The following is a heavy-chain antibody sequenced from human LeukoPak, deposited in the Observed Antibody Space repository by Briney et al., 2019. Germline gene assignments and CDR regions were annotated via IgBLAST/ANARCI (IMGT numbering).Heavy chain of an antibody. Sequence: PSETLSLTCTVSGGSISSSSYYWGWIRQPPGKGLEWIGSIYYSGGTYYNPSLKSRATISVDTSKNQFSLKLSSVTAADTAVYYCARLAPDSRRELGIHWFDPGAREPWSPSPQ. CDR1: GGSISSSSYY. CDR3: ARLAPDSRRELGIHWFDP. J-gene: IGHJ5*02. D-gene: IGHD7-27*01. V-gene: IGHV4-39*01. CDR2: IYYSGGT.